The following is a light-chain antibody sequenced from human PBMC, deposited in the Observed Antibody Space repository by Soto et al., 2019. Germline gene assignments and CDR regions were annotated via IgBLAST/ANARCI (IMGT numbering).Light chain of an antibody. V-gene: IGKV1-27*01. J-gene: IGKJ3*01. CDR3: QNYHTAAPFT. CDR2: AAS. CDR1: QDITTY. Sequence: DIQMTQYPSSLSASVGDTVTITCRASQDITTYLAWYQQKPGEVPQIIVYAASTLQSGVPSRFRGSGSGTDFTLTIRSLQTEDGATCFCQNYHTAAPFTFRPGTTVDI.